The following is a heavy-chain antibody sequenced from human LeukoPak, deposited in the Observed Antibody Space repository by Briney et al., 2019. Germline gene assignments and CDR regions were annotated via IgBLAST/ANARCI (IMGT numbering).Heavy chain of an antibody. V-gene: IGHV3-48*03. J-gene: IGHJ4*02. Sequence: GSLRLSCAASGFTFSSYEMNWVRQAPGKGLEWVSYISSSGSTIYYADSVKGRFTISRDNAKNSLYLQMNSLRAEDTAVYYCARDLMLGYCSGGSCYANWGQGTLVTVSS. CDR3: ARDLMLGYCSGGSCYAN. D-gene: IGHD2-15*01. CDR1: GFTFSSYE. CDR2: ISSSGSTI.